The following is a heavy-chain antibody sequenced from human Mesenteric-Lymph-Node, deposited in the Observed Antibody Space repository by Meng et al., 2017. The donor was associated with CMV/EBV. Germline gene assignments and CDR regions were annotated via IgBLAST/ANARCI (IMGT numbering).Heavy chain of an antibody. D-gene: IGHD3-9*01. Sequence: GYVSSGSHYWSWIRQPPGKGLEWIGYISNSGNTNYNPSFKSRVTMSVDTSKNQFSLKLTSVTAADTAVYYCARDLTGYRQYYWYFDLWGRGTLVTVSS. CDR1: GYVSSGSHY. J-gene: IGHJ2*01. CDR2: ISNSGNT. CDR3: ARDLTGYRQYYWYFDL. V-gene: IGHV4-61*01.